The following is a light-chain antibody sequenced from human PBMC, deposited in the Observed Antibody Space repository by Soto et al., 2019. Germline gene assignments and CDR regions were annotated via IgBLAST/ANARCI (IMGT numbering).Light chain of an antibody. CDR3: MQATHRPTT. CDR2: KVS. J-gene: IGKJ5*01. CDR1: QGLVYSDGNTY. V-gene: IGKV2-30*01. Sequence: DVVLTQSPLSLSVTLGQPASISCKSSQGLVYSDGNTYLNWFHQRPGQSPRRLIYKVSKRDSGVPDRFSGSGSGADFALKITRMEAEDVGIYYCMQATHRPTTFGQGTRLEI.